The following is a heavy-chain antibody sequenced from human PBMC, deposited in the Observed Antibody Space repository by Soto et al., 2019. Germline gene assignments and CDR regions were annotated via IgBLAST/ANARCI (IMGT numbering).Heavy chain of an antibody. CDR1: GFTFSSYG. CDR2: ISHDGSNK. Sequence: GGSLRLSFAASGFTFSSYGMHWVRQAPGKGLEWVAVISHDGSNKYYADSVKGRFTISRDNSKNTLYLQMNSLRAEDTAVYYCANSFSSTPPQHHXWGQGTLVTVSX. D-gene: IGHD6-13*01. V-gene: IGHV3-30*18. J-gene: IGHJ4*02. CDR3: ANSFSSTPPQHHX.